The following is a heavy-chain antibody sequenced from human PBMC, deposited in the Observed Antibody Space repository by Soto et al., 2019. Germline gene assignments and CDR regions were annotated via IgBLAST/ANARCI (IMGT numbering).Heavy chain of an antibody. CDR1: GYSFTDHW. CDR2: INPDDSDT. J-gene: IGHJ4*01. D-gene: IGHD1-26*01. CDR3: ARRSGHISRWTFVY. V-gene: IGHV5-51*01. Sequence: PGESLKISCQASGYSFTDHWLAWVRQMPGKGLEWMGIINPDDSDTRYNPSFQGQVTISAVTSINTAYLQWSGLKASDSATYFCARRSGHISRWTFVYWGQGFVVTVSS.